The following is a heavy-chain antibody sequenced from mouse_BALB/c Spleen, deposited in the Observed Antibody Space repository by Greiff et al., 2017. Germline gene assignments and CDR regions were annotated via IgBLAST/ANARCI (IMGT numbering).Heavy chain of an antibody. CDR2: IDPETGGT. V-gene: IGHV1-15*01. CDR1: GYTFTDYE. CDR3: TRGEVCGVGQGFAD. D-gene: IGHD3-3*01. Sequence: VQLQQSGAELVRPGASVTLSCKASGYTFTDYEMHWVKQTPVHGLEWIGAIDPETGGTAYNQKFKGKATLTADKSSSTAYMELRSLTSEDSAVYYCTRGEVCGVGQGFADWGQGTLVTESA. J-gene: IGHJ3*01.